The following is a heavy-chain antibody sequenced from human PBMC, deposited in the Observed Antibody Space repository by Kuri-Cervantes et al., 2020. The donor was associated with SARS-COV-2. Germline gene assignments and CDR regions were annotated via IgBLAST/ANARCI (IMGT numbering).Heavy chain of an antibody. CDR2: VNHRGST. Sequence: SETLSLTCAFYGESFSGYYWNWIRQSPGKGLEWIGEVNHRGSTNYNPSLKSRVTISVDTSSKQFSLHLSSVTAADTAVYYCARRSGYYPYYFDYWGQGTLVTVSS. CDR1: GESFSGYY. D-gene: IGHD3-22*01. CDR3: ARRSGYYPYYFDY. J-gene: IGHJ4*02. V-gene: IGHV4-34*01.